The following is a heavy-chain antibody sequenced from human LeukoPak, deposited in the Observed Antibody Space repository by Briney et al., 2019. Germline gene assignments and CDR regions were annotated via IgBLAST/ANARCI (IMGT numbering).Heavy chain of an antibody. J-gene: IGHJ4*02. CDR2: MNPNSGNT. Sequence: ASVKVSCKASGYTFTSCDINWVRQATGQGLEWMGWMNPNSGNTGYAQKFQGRVTMTRNTSISTAYMELSSLRAEDTAVYYCARGRPNYGDYDYWGQGTLVTVSS. CDR3: ARGRPNYGDYDY. V-gene: IGHV1-8*01. D-gene: IGHD4-17*01. CDR1: GYTFTSCD.